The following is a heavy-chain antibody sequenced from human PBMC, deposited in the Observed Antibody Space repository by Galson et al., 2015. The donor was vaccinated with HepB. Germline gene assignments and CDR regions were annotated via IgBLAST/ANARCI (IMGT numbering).Heavy chain of an antibody. Sequence: SLRLSCAASGFTFSSYSMNWVRQAPGKGLEWVSSISSSSSYIYYADSVKGRFTISRDNAKNSLYLQMNSLRAEDTAVYYCARAPSIAAAGFDYWGQGTLVTVSS. CDR2: ISSSSSYI. D-gene: IGHD6-13*01. V-gene: IGHV3-21*01. J-gene: IGHJ4*02. CDR1: GFTFSSYS. CDR3: ARAPSIAAAGFDY.